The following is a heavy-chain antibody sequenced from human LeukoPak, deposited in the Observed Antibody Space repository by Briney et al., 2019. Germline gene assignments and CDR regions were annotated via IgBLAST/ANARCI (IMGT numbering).Heavy chain of an antibody. V-gene: IGHV4-4*02. CDR3: ASGGDQPGY. D-gene: IGHD2-21*02. CDR1: GFTFSNYGM. CDR2: IYHSGST. Sequence: PGGSLRLSCAASGFTFSNYGMNWVRQPPGKGLEWIGEIYHSGSTNYNPSLKSRVTISVDKSKNQFSLKLSSVTAADTAVYYCASGGDQPGYWGQGTLVTVSS. J-gene: IGHJ4*02.